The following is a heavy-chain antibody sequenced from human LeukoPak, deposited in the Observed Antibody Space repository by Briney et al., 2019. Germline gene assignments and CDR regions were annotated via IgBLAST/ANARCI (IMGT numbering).Heavy chain of an antibody. V-gene: IGHV1-2*02. CDR2: INPNSGGT. CDR1: GYTFTGYY. Sequence: ASVKVSCKASGYTFTGYYMHWVRQAPGQGLEWMGWINPNSGGTNYAQKFQGRVTMTRDTSISTAYMELSRLRSDDTAVYYCARDPDGYNYGHYYYYGMDVWGQGTTVTVSS. J-gene: IGHJ6*02. D-gene: IGHD5-24*01. CDR3: ARDPDGYNYGHYYYYGMDV.